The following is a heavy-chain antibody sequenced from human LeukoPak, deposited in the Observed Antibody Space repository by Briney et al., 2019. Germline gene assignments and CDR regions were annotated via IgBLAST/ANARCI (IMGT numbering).Heavy chain of an antibody. Sequence: ASVKVSCKASGYTFTSYGISWVRQAPGQGLEWMGWISAYNGNTNYAQKLQGRVTMTRDTSTSTAYMELRSLRSDDTAVYYCARVRRDIVVVPAAIRGNWFDPWGQGTLVTVSS. CDR3: ARVRRDIVVVPAAIRGNWFDP. CDR1: GYTFTSYG. V-gene: IGHV1-18*01. J-gene: IGHJ5*02. D-gene: IGHD2-2*02. CDR2: ISAYNGNT.